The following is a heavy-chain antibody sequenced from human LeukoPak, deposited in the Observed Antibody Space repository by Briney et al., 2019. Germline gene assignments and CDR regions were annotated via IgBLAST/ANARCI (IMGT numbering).Heavy chain of an antibody. CDR1: GGSISSDDYY. D-gene: IGHD3-3*01. J-gene: IGHJ4*02. V-gene: IGHV4-30-4*08. CDR3: ARRISIFGVVTSYYFDY. CDR2: IYYSGST. Sequence: PSETLSLTCTVSGGSISSDDYYWTWIRQPPGKGLEWIGCIYYSGSTYYNPSLKGRLTISIDTSKNQFSLKLSSVTAADTAVYYCARRISIFGVVTSYYFDYWGQGTLVTVSS.